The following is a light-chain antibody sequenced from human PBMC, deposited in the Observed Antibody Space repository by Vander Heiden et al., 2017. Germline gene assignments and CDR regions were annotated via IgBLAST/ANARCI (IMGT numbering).Light chain of an antibody. CDR2: KAS. Sequence: DIQMTQSPSTLSASVGDRVIITCRASQSISSWLAWYQQKPGKAPKLLIYKASSVESGVPSRFSGSGSGTDFTLTISSLQPDDFATYYCQQYTTFSSTFGHGTKVE. J-gene: IGKJ1*01. V-gene: IGKV1-5*03. CDR1: QSISSW. CDR3: QQYTTFSST.